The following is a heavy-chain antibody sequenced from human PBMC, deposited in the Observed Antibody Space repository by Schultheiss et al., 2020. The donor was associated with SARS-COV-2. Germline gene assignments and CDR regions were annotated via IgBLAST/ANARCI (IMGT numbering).Heavy chain of an antibody. CDR3: ASLHCSGSNCYGIYYHGMDV. CDR2: ISYDGSNK. Sequence: GESLKISCAASGFSFSRSGMAWVRQAPGKGLEWVAVISYDGSNKYYADSVKGRFTISRDNSKNTQYLQMNSLRTEDTAVYYCASLHCSGSNCYGIYYHGMDVWGQGTTVTVSS. V-gene: IGHV3-30*03. CDR1: GFSFSRSG. J-gene: IGHJ6*02. D-gene: IGHD2-2*01.